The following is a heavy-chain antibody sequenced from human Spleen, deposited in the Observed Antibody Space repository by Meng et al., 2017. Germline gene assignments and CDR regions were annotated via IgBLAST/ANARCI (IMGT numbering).Heavy chain of an antibody. J-gene: IGHJ4*02. Sequence: SETLSLTCVVSGGSFSDYYWSWIRQPPGKGLEWIGEINHSGSTSYNPSLKSRVTISVDTSKNQFSLKVSSVTAADTAVYYCARFSSSWKQDWGQGTLVTVSS. D-gene: IGHD6-13*01. V-gene: IGHV4-34*01. CDR2: INHSGST. CDR1: GGSFSDYY. CDR3: ARFSSSWKQD.